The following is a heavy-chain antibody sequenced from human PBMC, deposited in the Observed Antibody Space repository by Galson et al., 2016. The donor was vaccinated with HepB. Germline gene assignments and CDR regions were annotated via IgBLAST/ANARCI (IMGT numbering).Heavy chain of an antibody. CDR3: ARDVGKPGYHWYFDL. J-gene: IGHJ2*01. D-gene: IGHD1-14*01. CDR1: GYTFRDYY. V-gene: IGHV1-2*02. CDR2: VSPKNGGT. Sequence: SVKVSCKASGYTFRDYYIHWVRQAPEQGPEWMGWVSPKNGGTLYAQQFQGRDTMTRATSISTAYMELSNSRSDDTAVYYCARDVGKPGYHWYFDLWGRGTLVTVSS.